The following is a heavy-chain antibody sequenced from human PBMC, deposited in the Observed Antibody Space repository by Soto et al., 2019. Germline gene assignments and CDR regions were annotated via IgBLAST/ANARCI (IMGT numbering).Heavy chain of an antibody. Sequence: ASVKVSCKASGYTFTSYAIHWVRQAPGQSLEWMGWINTANGDTIYSQKLQGRITITRDTSASTAYLELSSLRSEDTAVYYCARDLPSTGYYDHWGQGTLVTVSS. V-gene: IGHV1-3*04. J-gene: IGHJ4*02. CDR1: GYTFTSYA. CDR2: INTANGDT. CDR3: ARDLPSTGYYDH.